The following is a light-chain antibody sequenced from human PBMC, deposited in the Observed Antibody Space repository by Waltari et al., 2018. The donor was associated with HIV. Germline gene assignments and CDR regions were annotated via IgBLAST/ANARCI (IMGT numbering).Light chain of an antibody. CDR1: SSDLGSYDL. CDR2: EVS. CDR3: CSYASGSTFV. V-gene: IGLV2-23*02. J-gene: IGLJ1*01. Sequence: QSALTQPASVSGSPGQSITIPCTGTSSDLGSYDLVSWYQHHPGKAPKVMIYEVSKRPSGVSNRFSGSKSGNTASLIISGLQAEDEADYYCCSYASGSTFVFGTGTKVTVL.